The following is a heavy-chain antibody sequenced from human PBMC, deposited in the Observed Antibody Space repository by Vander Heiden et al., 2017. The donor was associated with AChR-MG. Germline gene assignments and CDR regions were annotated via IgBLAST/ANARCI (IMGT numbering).Heavy chain of an antibody. V-gene: IGHV3-30-3*01. D-gene: IGHD1-26*01. J-gene: IGHJ4*02. CDR2: ISYDGSNK. Sequence: QVQLVESGGGVVQPGRYLRLSCAASGFPFSSYAMHWVRQAPGKGLEWVAVISYDGSNKYYADSVKGRFTISRDNSKNTLYLQMNSLRAEDTAVYYCARERGSYLGGTFDYWGQGTLVTVSS. CDR1: GFPFSSYA. CDR3: ARERGSYLGGTFDY.